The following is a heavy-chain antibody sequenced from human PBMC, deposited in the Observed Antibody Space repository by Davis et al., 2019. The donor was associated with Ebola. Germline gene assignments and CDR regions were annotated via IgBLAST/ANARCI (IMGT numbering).Heavy chain of an antibody. CDR1: ELNLRTHW. J-gene: IGHJ2*01. Sequence: PGGSLRLSCAASELNLRTHWMSWVRQAPGKGLEWVANIKQDGSETYHVDSVRGRFTTSRDNANNSLYLQMNSLRADDTAVYYCARSFSGYFDLWGRGTLVTVSS. D-gene: IGHD1-14*01. CDR2: IKQDGSET. CDR3: ARSFSGYFDL. V-gene: IGHV3-7*03.